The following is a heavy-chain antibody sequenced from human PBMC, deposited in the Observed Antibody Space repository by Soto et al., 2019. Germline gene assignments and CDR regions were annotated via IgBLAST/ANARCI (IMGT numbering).Heavy chain of an antibody. CDR2: VYTSAAGGAT. Sequence: EVQLVDSGGGLVKPGGSLRLSCSASGFSVTNAWMNWVRQAPGKGLEWVGRVYTSAAGGATHYAAPVKGRFTISRDDSINTVYLQMNRLMTEDTAVYYCTTGAVEGFWGQGTTSTVSS. J-gene: IGHJ6*02. V-gene: IGHV3-15*07. D-gene: IGHD2-15*01. CDR1: GFSVTNAW. CDR3: TTGAVEGF.